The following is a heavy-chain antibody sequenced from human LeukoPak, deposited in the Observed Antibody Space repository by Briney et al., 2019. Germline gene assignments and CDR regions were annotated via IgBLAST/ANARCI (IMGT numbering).Heavy chain of an antibody. J-gene: IGHJ4*02. CDR3: AKDAAPTASNTLDYFDY. V-gene: IGHV3-23*01. D-gene: IGHD2-2*02. Sequence: PGGSLRLSCATSGFTFSNYAVSWVRQAPGKGLGWVSAIVGGAGRTYYADSVKGRFTISRDNSKNTLYLQMNSLRAEDTAVYYCAKDAAPTASNTLDYFDYWGQGTLVTVSS. CDR1: GFTFSNYA. CDR2: IVGGAGRT.